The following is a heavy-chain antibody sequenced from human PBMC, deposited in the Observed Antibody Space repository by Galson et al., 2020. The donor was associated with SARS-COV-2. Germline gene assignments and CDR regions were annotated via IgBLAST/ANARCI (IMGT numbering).Heavy chain of an antibody. V-gene: IGHV1-18*01. CDR1: GYTFTSYG. CDR2: ISAYNGNT. J-gene: IGHJ4*02. D-gene: IGHD3-9*01. CDR3: AVTAGDILTGYDYDFDY. Sequence: ASVKVSCKASGYTFTSYGISWVRQAPGQGLEWMGWISAYNGNTNYAQKLQGRVTMTTDTSTSTAYMELRSLRSDDTAVYYCAVTAGDILTGYDYDFDYWGQGTLVTVSS.